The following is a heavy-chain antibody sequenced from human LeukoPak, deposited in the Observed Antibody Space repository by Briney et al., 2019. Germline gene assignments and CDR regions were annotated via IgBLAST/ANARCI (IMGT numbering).Heavy chain of an antibody. J-gene: IGHJ4*02. D-gene: IGHD3-9*01. CDR3: ARGGDILTGYYSWFDY. CDR2: IWYDGSNK. V-gene: IGHV3-33*01. CDR1: GFTFSSYG. Sequence: GRSLRLSCAASGFTFSSYGMHWVRQAPGKGLEWVAVIWYDGSNKYYADSVKGRFTISRDNSKNTLYVQMNSLRAEDTAVYYCARGGDILTGYYSWFDYWGQGTLVTVSS.